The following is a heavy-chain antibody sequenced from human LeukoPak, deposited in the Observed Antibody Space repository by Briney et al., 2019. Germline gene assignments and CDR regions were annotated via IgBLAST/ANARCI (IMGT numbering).Heavy chain of an antibody. CDR3: ARGRLAARQYYFDY. V-gene: IGHV4-31*03. CDR2: IYYSGST. CDR1: GGSISSGGYY. J-gene: IGHJ4*02. Sequence: PSETLSLTCTVSGGSISSGGYYWSWIRQHPGKGLEWIGYIYYSGSTYYNPSLKSRVTISVDTSKNQFSLKLSSVTAADTAVYYCARGRLAARQYYFDYWGQGTLVTLSS. D-gene: IGHD6-6*01.